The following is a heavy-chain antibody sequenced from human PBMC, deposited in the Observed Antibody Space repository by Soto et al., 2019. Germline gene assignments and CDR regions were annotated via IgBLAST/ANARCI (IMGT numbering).Heavy chain of an antibody. Sequence: EVQMLESGGGLVQPGGSLRLSCAASGFTFSTYALSWVRQAPGKGLEWVSAISGSGGTAYYADSVKGRFTVSRDNSKNTLYLQMSRLRAEDTGVYYCAKEIDGTPFDYWGQGTLVTVSS. D-gene: IGHD1-26*01. CDR2: ISGSGGTA. CDR1: GFTFSTYA. J-gene: IGHJ4*02. CDR3: AKEIDGTPFDY. V-gene: IGHV3-23*01.